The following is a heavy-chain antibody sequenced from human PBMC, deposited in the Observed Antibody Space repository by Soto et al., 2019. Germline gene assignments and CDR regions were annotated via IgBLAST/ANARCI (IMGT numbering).Heavy chain of an antibody. Sequence: SETLSLTCTVSGGSISSSSYYWGWVRQPPGKGLEWIGSIYFSGSTYYNPSLKSRLAISVDTSKNQFSLKLSSVTAADTAAYYCARQYCSDGVCYGAYYYAMDVWGQGTTVTVSS. V-gene: IGHV4-39*01. CDR3: ARQYCSDGVCYGAYYYAMDV. D-gene: IGHD2-8*01. CDR2: IYFSGST. J-gene: IGHJ6*02. CDR1: GGSISSSSYY.